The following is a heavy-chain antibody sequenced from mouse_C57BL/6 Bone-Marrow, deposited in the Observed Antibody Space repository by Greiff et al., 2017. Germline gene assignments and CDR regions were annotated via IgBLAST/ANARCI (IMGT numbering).Heavy chain of an antibody. CDR1: GFTFSDFY. CDR2: SRNKANDYTT. CDR3: ARDGGNYERVDY. Sequence: DVMLVESGGGLVQSGRSLRLSCATSGFTFSDFYMEWVRQAPGKGLEWIAASRNKANDYTTEYSASVKGRFIVSRDTSQSILYLQMNALRAEDTAIYDCARDGGNYERVDYWGQGTSVTVSS. D-gene: IGHD2-1*01. J-gene: IGHJ4*01. V-gene: IGHV7-1*01.